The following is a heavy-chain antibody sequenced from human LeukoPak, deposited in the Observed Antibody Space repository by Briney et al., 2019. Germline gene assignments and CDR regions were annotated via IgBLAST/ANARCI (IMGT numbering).Heavy chain of an antibody. V-gene: IGHV3-30*04. CDR1: GFTFSSYA. CDR2: ISYDGSNK. CDR3: ARGSNYDFWSGPLGGNWFDP. J-gene: IGHJ5*02. Sequence: GGSLRLSCAASGFTFSSYAMHWVRQAPGKGLEWVAVISYDGSNKYYADSVKGRFTISRDNSKNTLYLQMNSLRAEDTAVYYCARGSNYDFWSGPLGGNWFDPWGQGTLVTVSS. D-gene: IGHD3-3*01.